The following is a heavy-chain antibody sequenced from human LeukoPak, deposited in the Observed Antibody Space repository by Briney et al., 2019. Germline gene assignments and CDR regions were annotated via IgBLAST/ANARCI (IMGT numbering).Heavy chain of an antibody. CDR2: MSPDGKYK. D-gene: IGHD4-17*01. CDR3: ARGSYGDYGY. V-gene: IGHV3-21*01. CDR1: GFTFGSST. Sequence: GGSLRLSCAASGFTFGSSTMNWVRQAPGKGLEWVSSMSPDGKYKYYADSVKGRFTISRDNAKNSLYLQMNSLRADDTAVYYCARGSYGDYGYWGQGTLVTVSS. J-gene: IGHJ4*02.